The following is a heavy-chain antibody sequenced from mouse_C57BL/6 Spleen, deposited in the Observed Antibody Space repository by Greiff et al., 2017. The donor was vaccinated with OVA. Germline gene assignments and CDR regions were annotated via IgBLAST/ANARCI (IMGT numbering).Heavy chain of an antibody. CDR3: ARSYDPRYWYFDV. Sequence: VQLQQSGPVLVKPGASVKMSCKASGYTFTDYYMNWVKQSHGKSLEWIGVINPYNGGTSYNQKFKGKATLTVDKSSSTAYMELNSLTSEDSAVYYCARSYDPRYWYFDVWGTGTTVTVSS. CDR1: GYTFTDYY. V-gene: IGHV1-19*01. D-gene: IGHD2-10*02. CDR2: INPYNGGT. J-gene: IGHJ1*03.